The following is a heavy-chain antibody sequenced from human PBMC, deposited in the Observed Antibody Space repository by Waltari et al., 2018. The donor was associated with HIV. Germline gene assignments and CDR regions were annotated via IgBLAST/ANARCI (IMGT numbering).Heavy chain of an antibody. J-gene: IGHJ6*02. Sequence: QVFLEQGGTRLLKPSEPLSLTCGVSGGSLSNYFWTWFRQTPGQGLECIGEVVERGNTLYQSSFKIRAVISIDPPKNLFALRLTSVNVADTGVYYCARGRGGFSSIWYFYVLDVWGPGTTVIVS. D-gene: IGHD3-10*02. CDR1: GGSLSNYF. V-gene: IGHV4-34*02. CDR3: ARGRGGFSSIWYFYVLDV. CDR2: VVERGNT.